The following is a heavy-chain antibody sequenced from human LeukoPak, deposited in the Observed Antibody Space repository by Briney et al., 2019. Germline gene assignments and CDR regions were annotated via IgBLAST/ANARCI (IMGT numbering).Heavy chain of an antibody. Sequence: GGSLRLSCAASGFTFSSYWMSWVRQAPGKGLEWVANIKQDGSEKYYVDSVKGRFTIPRDNAKNSLYLQMNTLRAEDTAVYYCATDRGYAGWYFDYWGQGTLVTVSS. CDR1: GFTFSSYW. CDR2: IKQDGSEK. J-gene: IGHJ4*02. V-gene: IGHV3-7*01. CDR3: ATDRGYAGWYFDY. D-gene: IGHD5-12*01.